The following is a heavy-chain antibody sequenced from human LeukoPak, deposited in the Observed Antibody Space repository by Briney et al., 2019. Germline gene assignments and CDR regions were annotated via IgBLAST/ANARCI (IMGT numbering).Heavy chain of an antibody. J-gene: IGHJ4*02. D-gene: IGHD2-2*01. CDR2: IGGSGSST. V-gene: IGHV3-23*01. Sequence: QPGGSLRLSCAASGFTFSSYAVSWVRQAPGKGLEWVSTIGGSGSSTYSADSVKGRFTISRDNSKNTLYLQMNSLRAEDTAVYYCAKGRDTTNFYDYWGLGTLVTVSS. CDR1: GFTFSSYA. CDR3: AKGRDTTNFYDY.